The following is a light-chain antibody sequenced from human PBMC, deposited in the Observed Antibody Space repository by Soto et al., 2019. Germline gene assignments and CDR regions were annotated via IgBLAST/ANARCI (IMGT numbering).Light chain of an antibody. V-gene: IGKV1-5*03. CDR3: QHYNSYSEA. CDR1: QNIYTW. J-gene: IGKJ1*01. Sequence: SAVSASKRDRVTITCRASQNIYTWLAWYQQKPGKAPKLLIYKASTLKSGVPSRFSGSGSGTEFTLTISSLQPDDFATYYCQHYNSYSEAFGQGALVDI. CDR2: KAS.